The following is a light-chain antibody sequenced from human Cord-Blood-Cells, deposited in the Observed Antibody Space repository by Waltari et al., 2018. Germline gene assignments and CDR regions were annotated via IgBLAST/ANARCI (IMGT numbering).Light chain of an antibody. CDR1: SSNIGSNY. CDR2: RNN. V-gene: IGLV1-47*01. J-gene: IGLJ3*02. CDR3: AAWDDSLWV. Sequence: QSELTQPPSASGTPGQRVTISCSGSSSNIGSNYVYWYQQLPGTAPKLLIYRNNQRPSGVPDRFSGSKSGTSASLAISGLRSEDEADYYCAAWDDSLWVFGGGTKLTVL.